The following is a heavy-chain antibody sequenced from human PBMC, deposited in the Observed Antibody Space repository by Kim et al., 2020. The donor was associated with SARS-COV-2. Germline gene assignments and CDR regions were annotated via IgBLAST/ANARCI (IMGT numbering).Heavy chain of an antibody. D-gene: IGHD6-6*01. V-gene: IGHV4-34*01. Sequence: PLKSRVTISVDTSKNQFSLKLSSVTAADTAVYYGARGRRGFKQLGRMDVWGQGTTVTVSS. J-gene: IGHJ6*02. CDR3: ARGRRGFKQLGRMDV.